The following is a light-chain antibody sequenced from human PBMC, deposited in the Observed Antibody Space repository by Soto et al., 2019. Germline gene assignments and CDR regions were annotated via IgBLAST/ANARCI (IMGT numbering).Light chain of an antibody. CDR2: AAS. V-gene: IGKV3-20*01. CDR1: QSVSSNY. CDR3: QQYGTSPWT. Sequence: EIVLTQSPGTLSLSPGERATLSCRASQSVSSNYLAWYQQKPGQAPRLLIYAASSRATGIPDRFSGSGSGSDFTLTISRLGPEDFAVYYCQQYGTSPWTVGQGTKVEIK. J-gene: IGKJ1*01.